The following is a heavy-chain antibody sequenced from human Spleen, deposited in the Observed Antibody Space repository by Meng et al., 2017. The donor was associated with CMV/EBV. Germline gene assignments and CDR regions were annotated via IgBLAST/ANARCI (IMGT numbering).Heavy chain of an antibody. CDR2: IYTSGST. V-gene: IGHV4-4*07. Sequence: QVQLQESGPGLVKPSETRSPTCTVSGGSISSYYWSWIRQPAGKGLEWIGRIYTSGSTNYNPSLKSRVTMSVDTSKNQFSLKLSSVTAADTAVYYCARGGIAAAGTHYFDYWGQGTLVTVSS. CDR1: GGSISSYY. CDR3: ARGGIAAAGTHYFDY. J-gene: IGHJ4*02. D-gene: IGHD6-13*01.